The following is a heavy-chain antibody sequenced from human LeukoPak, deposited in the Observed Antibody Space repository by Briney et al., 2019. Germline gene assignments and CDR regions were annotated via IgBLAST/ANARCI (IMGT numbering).Heavy chain of an antibody. CDR3: VKTQTHFGDCRRDY. Sequence: GGSLRLSCAASGFTFSSYEMNWVRQAPGKGLEWVSAISDSGASTYYADSVKGRFTVSRDNSKNTVSLQMNSLRAEDTAVYYCVKTQTHFGDCRRDYWGQGSLVTVSS. V-gene: IGHV3-23*01. CDR1: GFTFSSYE. CDR2: ISDSGAST. D-gene: IGHD4-17*01. J-gene: IGHJ4*02.